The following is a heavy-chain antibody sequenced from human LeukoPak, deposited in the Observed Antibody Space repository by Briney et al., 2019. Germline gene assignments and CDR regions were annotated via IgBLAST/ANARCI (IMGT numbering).Heavy chain of an antibody. Sequence: GESLKISCKGSGYSFTSYWIAWVRQMPGKGLEYMGVIYPDDSDTRYSPSFQGQVTISADKSISTAHLQWSSLKASDTAVYYCARQIAEVGTSRYLDIWGRGTLVTVSS. J-gene: IGHJ2*01. CDR1: GYSFTSYW. CDR3: ARQIAEVGTSRYLDI. D-gene: IGHD6-13*01. CDR2: IYPDDSDT. V-gene: IGHV5-51*01.